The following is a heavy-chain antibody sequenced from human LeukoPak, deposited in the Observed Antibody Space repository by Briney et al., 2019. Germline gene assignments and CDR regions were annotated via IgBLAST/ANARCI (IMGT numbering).Heavy chain of an antibody. CDR3: AKVREVDIVVVVAARYYYFDY. J-gene: IGHJ4*02. V-gene: IGHV3-23*01. D-gene: IGHD2-15*01. CDR2: ICGSGGST. Sequence: GGSLRLSCAAPGFTFSSYAMSWVRQAPGKGLEWVSAICGSGGSTYYADSVKGRFTISRDNSKNTLYLQMNSLRAEDTAVYYCAKVREVDIVVVVAARYYYFDYWGQGTLVTVSS. CDR1: GFTFSSYA.